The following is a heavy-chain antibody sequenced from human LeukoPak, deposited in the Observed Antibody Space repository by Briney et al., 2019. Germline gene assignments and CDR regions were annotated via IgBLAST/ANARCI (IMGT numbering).Heavy chain of an antibody. J-gene: IGHJ6*03. D-gene: IGHD1-1*01. CDR1: GYTFTNND. CDR3: ARSFAVPPKALAYMDV. V-gene: IGHV1-8*01. Sequence: ASVKVSCKASGYTFTNNDIHWVRQATGQGLEWMGWMHPNSDDTGYAQKFQGRVTMTRDTSISTAYMELSRLRSDDTAVYYCARSFAVPPKALAYMDVWGKGTTVTVSS. CDR2: MHPNSDDT.